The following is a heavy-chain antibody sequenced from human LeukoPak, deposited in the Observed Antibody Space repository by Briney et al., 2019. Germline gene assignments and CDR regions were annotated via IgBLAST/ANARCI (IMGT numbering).Heavy chain of an antibody. Sequence: ASVKVSCKASGYTFTSHGFSWVRQAPGQGLEWMGWINPNSGGTNYAQKFQGRVTMTRDTSISTAYMELSRLRSDDTAVYYCARDQAFDIWGQGTMVTVSS. J-gene: IGHJ3*02. CDR2: INPNSGGT. CDR3: ARDQAFDI. V-gene: IGHV1-2*02. CDR1: GYTFTSHG.